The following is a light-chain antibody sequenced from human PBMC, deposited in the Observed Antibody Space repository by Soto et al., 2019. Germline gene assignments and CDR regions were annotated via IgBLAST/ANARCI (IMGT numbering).Light chain of an antibody. CDR1: QSVSTY. Sequence: EIVLTQSPATLSLSPGERATLSCRASQSVSTYLAWYQHKPGQAPRLLIYDASNRATGIPARFSGSGSGTDFTLTISSLEPEDFAVYYCQQRSHWPPWTFGQGNKVEI. CDR2: DAS. V-gene: IGKV3-11*01. CDR3: QQRSHWPPWT. J-gene: IGKJ1*01.